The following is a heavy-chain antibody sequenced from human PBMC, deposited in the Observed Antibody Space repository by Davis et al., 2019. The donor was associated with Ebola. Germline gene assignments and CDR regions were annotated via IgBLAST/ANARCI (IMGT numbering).Heavy chain of an antibody. CDR1: GGSFTANY. CDR2: INHSGST. CDR3: ARGPSVRGFDY. V-gene: IGHV4-34*01. D-gene: IGHD3-10*02. J-gene: IGHJ4*02. Sequence: SETLSPTCAVHGGSFTANYWRWIRQPPGKGLDWIGQINHSGSTNYNPSLKSRVTISVDTSKNQFSLKLSSVTAADTAVYYCARGPSVRGFDYWGQGTLVTVSS.